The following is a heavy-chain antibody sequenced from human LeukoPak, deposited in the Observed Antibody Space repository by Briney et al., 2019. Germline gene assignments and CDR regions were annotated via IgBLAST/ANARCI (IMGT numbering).Heavy chain of an antibody. D-gene: IGHD3-22*01. CDR3: ARPSSGYYRVDY. V-gene: IGHV4-38-2*01. J-gene: IGHJ4*02. CDR2: IYHSGST. Sequence: SETLSLTCAVSGCSISSGYYWGWIRQPPGKGLEWIGSIYHSGSTYYNPSLKSRVTISVDTSKNQFSLKLSSVTAADTAVYYCARPSSGYYRVDYWGQGTLVTVSS. CDR1: GCSISSGYY.